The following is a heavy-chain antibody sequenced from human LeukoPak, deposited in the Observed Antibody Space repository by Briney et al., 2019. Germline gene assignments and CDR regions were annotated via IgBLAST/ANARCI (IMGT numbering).Heavy chain of an antibody. D-gene: IGHD3-16*02. Sequence: GGSLRLSCVASGFTFREYGFHWVRQAPGTGLEWVANIKQDGSEKYYVESVKGRFTISRDNAKNSLYLEMNSLRAEDTAVYYCARGGGLDYDYVWGSYRNNWYFDLWGRGTLVTVSS. CDR2: IKQDGSEK. J-gene: IGHJ2*01. CDR3: ARGGGLDYDYVWGSYRNNWYFDL. CDR1: GFTFREYG. V-gene: IGHV3-7*01.